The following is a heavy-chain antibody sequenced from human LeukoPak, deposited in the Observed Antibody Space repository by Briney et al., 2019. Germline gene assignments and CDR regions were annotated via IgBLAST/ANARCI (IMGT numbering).Heavy chain of an antibody. CDR1: GFPCSSYW. V-gene: IGHV3-7*01. D-gene: IGHD6-19*01. Sequence: GGSLRLSCAASGFPCSSYWMSWVHQAPGKGLEWVANIKQDGSEEYYVDSVKGRFTISRDNAKNSLYLQMNSLRAEDTAVYYCARVEFYGSQLQDYWGQGILVTVSS. J-gene: IGHJ4*02. CDR2: IKQDGSEE. CDR3: ARVEFYGSQLQDY.